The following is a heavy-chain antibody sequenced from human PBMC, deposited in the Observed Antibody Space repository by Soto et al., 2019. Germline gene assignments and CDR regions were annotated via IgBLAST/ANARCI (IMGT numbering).Heavy chain of an antibody. V-gene: IGHV4-31*03. CDR3: ARGLGAMVTRVYYYYGMDV. CDR1: GGSISSGGYY. CDR2: IYYSGST. Sequence: PSETLSLTCTVSGGSISSGGYYWSWIRQHPGKGLEWIGYIYYSGSTYYNPSLKSRVTISVDTSKNQFSLKLSSVTAADTAVYYCARGLGAMVTRVYYYYGMDVWGQGTTVT. D-gene: IGHD5-18*01. J-gene: IGHJ6*02.